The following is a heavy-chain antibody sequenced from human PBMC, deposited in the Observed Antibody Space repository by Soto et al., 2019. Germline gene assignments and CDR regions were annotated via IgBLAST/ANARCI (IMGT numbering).Heavy chain of an antibody. V-gene: IGHV3-30-3*01. J-gene: IGHJ6*02. CDR3: ARERGNSDGVLLWFGEPGYAYYYYGMDV. CDR1: GFTFSSYA. Sequence: QVQLVESGGGVVQPGRSLRLSCAASGFTFSSYAMHWVRQAPGKGLEWVAVISYDGSNKYYADSVKGRFTISRDNSKNTLYLQMNSLRAEDTAVYYCARERGNSDGVLLWFGEPGYAYYYYGMDVWGQGTTVTVSS. CDR2: ISYDGSNK. D-gene: IGHD3-10*01.